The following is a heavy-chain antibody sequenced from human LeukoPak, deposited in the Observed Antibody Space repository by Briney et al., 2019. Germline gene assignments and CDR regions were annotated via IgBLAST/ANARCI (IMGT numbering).Heavy chain of an antibody. CDR2: ISGSGGST. D-gene: IGHD6-13*01. J-gene: IGHJ4*02. CDR3: AKGSRIAAPHGGIDY. CDR1: GFTFSSYA. V-gene: IGHV3-23*01. Sequence: GGSLRLSGAASGFTFSSYAVSWVRQAPGQGLEWVSAISGSGGSTYYADSVKGRFTISRDNSKNTLYLQMNSLRAEDTAVYYCAKGSRIAAPHGGIDYWGQGILVTVSS.